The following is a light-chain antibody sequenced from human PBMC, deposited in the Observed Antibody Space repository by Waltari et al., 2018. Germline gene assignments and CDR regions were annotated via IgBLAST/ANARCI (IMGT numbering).Light chain of an antibody. J-gene: IGKJ1*01. Sequence: DIQMTQSPSSLSASAGDRVTITCRASQAINNNLAWYQQKPGNLPKLRSYAAATLQSGVPSRVRGSGSGADFTLTITSLQPEDVGNYYCQKYDTAPWTFGQGTTVEIK. V-gene: IGKV1-27*01. CDR1: QAINNN. CDR2: AAA. CDR3: QKYDTAPWT.